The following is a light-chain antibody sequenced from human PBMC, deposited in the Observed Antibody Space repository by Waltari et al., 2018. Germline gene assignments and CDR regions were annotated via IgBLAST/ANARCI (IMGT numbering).Light chain of an antibody. CDR1: SGSISTTSY. CDR3: ALYMGSGIWV. J-gene: IGLJ3*02. CDR2: QAN. Sequence: QTVVTQETSLSVSPGGTVTLTCALSSGSISTTSYTTWYQQSPGQARRTLVYQANSRSSGVPDRFSGSILGNKAALTITGAQADDESDYYCALYMGSGIWVFGGGTKLTVL. V-gene: IGLV8-61*01.